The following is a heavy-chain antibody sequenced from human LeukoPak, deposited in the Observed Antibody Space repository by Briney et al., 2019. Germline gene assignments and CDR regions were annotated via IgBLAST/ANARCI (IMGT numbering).Heavy chain of an antibody. CDR2: IYPGDSDT. Sequence: GESLKISCKGSGYSFTTYWIGWVRQMPGKGLEWMGMIYPGDSDTRYSPSFQGQVTISAGKSISTAYLQWSSLKASDSAMYYCARLPYCGSDCYPNWFDPWGQGTLVTVSS. CDR1: GYSFTTYW. CDR3: ARLPYCGSDCYPNWFDP. J-gene: IGHJ5*02. D-gene: IGHD2-21*02. V-gene: IGHV5-51*01.